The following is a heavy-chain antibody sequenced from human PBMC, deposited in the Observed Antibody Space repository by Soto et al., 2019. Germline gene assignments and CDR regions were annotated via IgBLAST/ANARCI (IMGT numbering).Heavy chain of an antibody. D-gene: IGHD4-17*01. J-gene: IGHJ4*02. CDR2: ISAYNGNT. CDR3: ARDLGYGGNSS. CDR1: GYSFTTYG. V-gene: IGHV1-18*01. Sequence: QVQLVQSGAEVKKPGASVKVSCKASGYSFTTYGISWVRQAPGQGLEWMGWISAYNGNTNYAQKFQGRVTMTTDTSTRTAYMELRGLRSDDTAVYYCARDLGYGGNSSWGQGTLVTVSS.